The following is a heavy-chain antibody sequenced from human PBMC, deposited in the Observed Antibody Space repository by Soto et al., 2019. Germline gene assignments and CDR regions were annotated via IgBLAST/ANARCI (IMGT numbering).Heavy chain of an antibody. CDR3: ARSGYGSRYDQYYFDY. D-gene: IGHD5-12*01. J-gene: IGHJ4*02. Sequence: SVKVSCKASGGTFSSYAISWVRQAPGQGLEWMGGIIPIFGTANYAQKFQGRVTITADESTSTAYMELSSLRSEDTAVYYCARSGYGSRYDQYYFDYWGQGTLVTVSS. V-gene: IGHV1-69*13. CDR1: GGTFSSYA. CDR2: IIPIFGTA.